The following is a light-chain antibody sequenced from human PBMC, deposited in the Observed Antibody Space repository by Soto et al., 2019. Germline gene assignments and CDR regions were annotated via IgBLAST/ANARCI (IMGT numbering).Light chain of an antibody. Sequence: EIVLTQSPATLSLSPGDRATLSCRASQSINNYLAWYQQKPGQVPRLLISDASNRATGIPARFSGSGSGTVFTLTISSLEPDDFAVYFCQQRSKWPLTFCGGTKVEIK. V-gene: IGKV3-11*01. CDR1: QSINNY. CDR3: QQRSKWPLT. J-gene: IGKJ4*01. CDR2: DAS.